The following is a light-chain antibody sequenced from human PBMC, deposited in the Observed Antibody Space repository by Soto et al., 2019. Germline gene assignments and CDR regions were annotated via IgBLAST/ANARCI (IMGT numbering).Light chain of an antibody. CDR2: DAY. Sequence: EVVLTQSPVTLSLSPGERATLSCRASQSFRGLLAWYQQKPGQAPRLLIYDAYNRATGIPPRFSGSGSGTDFTLTISSLEPEDSAVYYCQQYGTSPQWTFGQGTKVEIK. V-gene: IGKV3-11*01. CDR3: QQYGTSPQWT. CDR1: QSFRGL. J-gene: IGKJ1*01.